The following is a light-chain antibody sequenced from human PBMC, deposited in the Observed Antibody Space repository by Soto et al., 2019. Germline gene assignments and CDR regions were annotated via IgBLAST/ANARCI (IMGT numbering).Light chain of an antibody. CDR3: QQYVISVT. J-gene: IGKJ5*01. CDR2: GAS. Sequence: IVLTQSPGTLSLSAGASSTLSCRASQTVKNDYLAWYQQRRGLPPRLLIFGASGRATGIADRFSGSGSGTDFTLTIGRLEHQDSAMYYCQQYVISVTFGQGTRLEIK. CDR1: QTVKNDY. V-gene: IGKV3-20*01.